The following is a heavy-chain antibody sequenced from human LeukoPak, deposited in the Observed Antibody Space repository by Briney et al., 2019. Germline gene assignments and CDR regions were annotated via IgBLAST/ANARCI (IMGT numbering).Heavy chain of an antibody. J-gene: IGHJ4*02. Sequence: PGGSLRLSCAASGFIFSSYWMHWVRHAPGKGLVWVSRINSDGSSTSYADSVKGRFTISRDNAKNTLFLQMNSLRAEDTAIYYCVRSWGEDYWGQGTLVTVSS. V-gene: IGHV3-74*01. D-gene: IGHD3-16*01. CDR3: VRSWGEDY. CDR1: GFIFSSYW. CDR2: INSDGSST.